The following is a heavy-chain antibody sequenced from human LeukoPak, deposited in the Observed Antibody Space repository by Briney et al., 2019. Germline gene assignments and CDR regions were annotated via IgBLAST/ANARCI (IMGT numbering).Heavy chain of an antibody. D-gene: IGHD2-15*01. V-gene: IGHV5-51*01. Sequence: GESLKISCKGSGYSFTSYWIGWVRQMPGKGLEWMGIIYPGDSNTRYSPSFQGQATISADKSITTAYLQWSSLKASDTAMYYCARGEVYRSGRRCHDAFDIWGQGTLVTVSS. CDR1: GYSFTSYW. CDR3: ARGEVYRSGRRCHDAFDI. CDR2: IYPGDSNT. J-gene: IGHJ3*02.